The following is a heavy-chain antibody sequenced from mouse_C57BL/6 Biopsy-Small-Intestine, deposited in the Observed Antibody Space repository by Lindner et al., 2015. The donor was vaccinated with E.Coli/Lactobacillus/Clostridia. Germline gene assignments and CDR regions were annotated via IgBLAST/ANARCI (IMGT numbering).Heavy chain of an antibody. CDR2: INPYNDGT. Sequence: VQLQESGPELVKPGASVKMSCKASGYTFTSYVMHWVEQKPGQGLEWIGYINPYNDGTKYNEKFKGKATLTSDKSSSTAYMELSSLTSEDSAVYYCARQDYSNYCAMDYWGQGTSVTVSS. V-gene: IGHV1-14*01. CDR1: GYTFTSYV. J-gene: IGHJ4*01. CDR3: ARQDYSNYCAMDY. D-gene: IGHD2-5*01.